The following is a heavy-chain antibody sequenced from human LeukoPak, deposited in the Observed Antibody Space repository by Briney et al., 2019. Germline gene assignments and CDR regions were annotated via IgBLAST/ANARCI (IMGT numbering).Heavy chain of an antibody. CDR2: IYPGDSDT. Sequence: GESLKISCKGSGYFFTSFWIGWVRQMPGKGLEWMGIIYPGDSDTRYSPSFQGQVTISADKSISTAYLQWSSLKASDAAIYYCARLCNSWSLDYWGQGTLVTVSS. CDR3: ARLCNSWSLDY. J-gene: IGHJ4*02. CDR1: GYFFTSFW. D-gene: IGHD6-13*01. V-gene: IGHV5-51*01.